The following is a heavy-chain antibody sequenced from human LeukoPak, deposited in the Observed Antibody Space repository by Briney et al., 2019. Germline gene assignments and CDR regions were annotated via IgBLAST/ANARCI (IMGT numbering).Heavy chain of an antibody. Sequence: GGSLRLSCAASGFTFSTYAMSWVRQAAGKGLEWVSLISGSGGGTYYADSVKDRFTISRDNSKNTLYLQLNSLRVEDTAVYYCAKNRGAGSHYYYHMNVWGKGTTVTVSS. D-gene: IGHD1-26*01. V-gene: IGHV3-23*01. J-gene: IGHJ6*03. CDR1: GFTFSTYA. CDR3: AKNRGAGSHYYYHMNV. CDR2: ISGSGGGT.